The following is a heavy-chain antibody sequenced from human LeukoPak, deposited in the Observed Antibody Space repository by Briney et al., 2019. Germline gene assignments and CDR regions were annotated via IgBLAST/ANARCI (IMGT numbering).Heavy chain of an antibody. Sequence: ASVKVSCKTSGGTFSSSAITWVRQAPGQGLEWRGRIIPVLNITTYAQKFQGSVTITADTSTITVYMELSSLRSEETAVYYCARDQGLTAPPPYGLDVWGQGTTVIVSS. CDR3: ARDQGLTAPPPYGLDV. CDR1: GGTFSSSA. V-gene: IGHV1-69*04. J-gene: IGHJ6*02. D-gene: IGHD5-18*01. CDR2: IIPVLNIT.